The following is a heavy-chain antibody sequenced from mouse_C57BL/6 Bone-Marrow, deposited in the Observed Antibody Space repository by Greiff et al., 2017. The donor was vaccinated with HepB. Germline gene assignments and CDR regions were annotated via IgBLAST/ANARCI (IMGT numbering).Heavy chain of an antibody. J-gene: IGHJ1*03. CDR1: GYTFTDYY. D-gene: IGHD1-1*01. CDR3: ARWPTVVDWYFDV. V-gene: IGHV1-19*01. Sequence: EVKLQQSGPVLVKPGASVKMSCKASGYTFTDYYMNWVKQSPGKSLEWIGVINPYNGGTSYNQKFKGKATLTVDKSSSTAYMELNSLTSEDSAVYYCARWPTVVDWYFDVWGTGTTVTVSS. CDR2: INPYNGGT.